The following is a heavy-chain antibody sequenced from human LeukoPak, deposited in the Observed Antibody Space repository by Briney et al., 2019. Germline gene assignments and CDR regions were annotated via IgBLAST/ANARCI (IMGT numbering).Heavy chain of an antibody. Sequence: ASVKVSCKASGYTFTNYDINWVRQATGQGLERMGWMNPNNGNAGYAQKFQGRVTMTRDMSTSTVYMELSSLRSEDTAVYYCARDSYYSSSSLGFDYWGQGTLVTVSS. D-gene: IGHD6-6*01. CDR2: MNPNNGNA. J-gene: IGHJ4*02. CDR1: GYTFTNYD. V-gene: IGHV1-8*01. CDR3: ARDSYYSSSSLGFDY.